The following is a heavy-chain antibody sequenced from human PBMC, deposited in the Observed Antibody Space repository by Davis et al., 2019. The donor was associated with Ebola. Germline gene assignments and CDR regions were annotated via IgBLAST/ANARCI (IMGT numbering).Heavy chain of an antibody. V-gene: IGHV3-30*18. CDR2: ISYDGSNK. CDR1: GFTFSSYG. CDR3: AKVRVRPTDDGMDV. Sequence: GEPLKISCAASGFTFSSYGMHWVRQAPGKGLEWVAVISYDGSNKYYADSVKGRFTISRDNSKNTLYLQMNSLRAEDTAVYYCAKVRVRPTDDGMDVWGKGTTVTVSS. D-gene: IGHD4-17*01. J-gene: IGHJ6*04.